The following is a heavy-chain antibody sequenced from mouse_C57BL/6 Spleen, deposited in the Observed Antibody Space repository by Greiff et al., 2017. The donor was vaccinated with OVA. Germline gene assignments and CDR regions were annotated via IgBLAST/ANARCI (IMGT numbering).Heavy chain of an antibody. CDR2: IYPGDGDT. Sequence: QVQLQQSGAELVKPGASVKISCKASGYAFSSYWMNWVKQRPGKGLEWIGQIYPGDGDTNYNGKFKGKATLTADKSSSTAYMQLSSLTSEDSAVYFCARSDYYGSSYFYAMDYWGQGTSVTVSS. V-gene: IGHV1-80*01. CDR3: ARSDYYGSSYFYAMDY. CDR1: GYAFSSYW. D-gene: IGHD1-1*01. J-gene: IGHJ4*01.